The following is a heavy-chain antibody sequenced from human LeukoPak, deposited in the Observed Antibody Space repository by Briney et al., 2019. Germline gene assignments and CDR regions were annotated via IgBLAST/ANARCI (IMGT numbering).Heavy chain of an antibody. CDR2: ISSGGST. J-gene: IGHJ4*02. D-gene: IGHD3-22*01. V-gene: IGHV3-53*01. Sequence: GGSLRLSCAASGFTVSSNYMSWVRQAPGKGLEWISVISSGGSTYYADSVKGRFTISRDNSKNTLYLQMNSLRAEDTAVYYCARDDSSGYQDYRGQGTLVTVSS. CDR1: GFTVSSNY. CDR3: ARDDSSGYQDY.